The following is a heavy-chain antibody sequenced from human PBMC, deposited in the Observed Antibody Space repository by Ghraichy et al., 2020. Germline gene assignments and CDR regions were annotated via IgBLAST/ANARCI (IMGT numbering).Heavy chain of an antibody. CDR1: GFTFSDYY. V-gene: IGHV3-11*06. CDR2: ISSSSSYT. D-gene: IGHD3-3*01. J-gene: IGHJ5*02. Sequence: GGSLRLSCAASGFTFSDYYMSWIRQAPGKGLEWVSYISSSSSYTNYADSVKGRFTISRDNAKNSLYLQMNSLRAEDTAVYYCARDLNLDFGVAPNWFDPWGQGTLVTVSS. CDR3: ARDLNLDFGVAPNWFDP.